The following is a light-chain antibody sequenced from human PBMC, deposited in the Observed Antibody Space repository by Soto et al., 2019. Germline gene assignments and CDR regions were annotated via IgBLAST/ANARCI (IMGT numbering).Light chain of an antibody. CDR3: QLYGTSFRVT. CDR1: QSVSSAY. Sequence: EIVLTQSPGTLSLSPGERATLSCRASQSVSSAYLSWYQQKPGQAPRLLIYGASRRATGIPGRFSGSETGTEFILTISRLDPDDFEVYYCQLYGTSFRVTFGPGSKEDDK. CDR2: GAS. J-gene: IGKJ3*01. V-gene: IGKV3-20*01.